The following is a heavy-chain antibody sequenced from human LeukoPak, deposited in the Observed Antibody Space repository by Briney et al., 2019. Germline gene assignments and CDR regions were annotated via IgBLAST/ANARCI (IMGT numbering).Heavy chain of an antibody. J-gene: IGHJ4*02. V-gene: IGHV3-23*01. CDR3: AREEFDY. CDR1: GFTFSISA. Sequence: GGSLRLSCVASGFTFSISAMNWVRQAPGKGLEWVSTISGSGGITDYADSVKGRFTISRDNAKNSLYLQMNSLRAEDTALYYCAREEFDYWGQGTLVTVSS. CDR2: ISGSGGIT.